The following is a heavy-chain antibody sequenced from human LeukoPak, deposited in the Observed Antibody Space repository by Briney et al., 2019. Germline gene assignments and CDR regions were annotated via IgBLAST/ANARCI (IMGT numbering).Heavy chain of an antibody. CDR2: ISGSGGST. J-gene: IGHJ6*03. CDR1: GFTFSSYG. V-gene: IGHV3-23*01. Sequence: PGGTLRLSCAASGFTFSSYGMSWVRQAPGKGLEWVSAISGSGGSTYYADSVKGRFTISRDNAKNSLYLQMNSLRAEDTAVYYCARVGYATPGEYYYYYMDVWGKGTTVTVSS. D-gene: IGHD5-12*01. CDR3: ARVGYATPGEYYYYYMDV.